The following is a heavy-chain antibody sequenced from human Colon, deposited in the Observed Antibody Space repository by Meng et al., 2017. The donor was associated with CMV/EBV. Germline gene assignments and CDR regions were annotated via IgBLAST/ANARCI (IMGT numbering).Heavy chain of an antibody. J-gene: IGHJ4*02. CDR3: ARDRASLYYQFDS. Sequence: QVQLVQSGSELKKPGASVKVSCKSSGDTSTTYAMNWVRQAPGQGLEWVGRINTDDGDTKYAPKFRGRATMTRDTFITTAYMELDGLTSDDTATYYCARDRASLYYQFDSWGQGTLVTVSS. D-gene: IGHD5/OR15-5a*01. V-gene: IGHV1-2*06. CDR1: GDTSTTYA. CDR2: INTDDGDT.